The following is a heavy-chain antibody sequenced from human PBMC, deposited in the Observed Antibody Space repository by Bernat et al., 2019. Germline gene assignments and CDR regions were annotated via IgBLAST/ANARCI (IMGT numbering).Heavy chain of an antibody. CDR2: ISSSSSYI. Sequence: EVQLVESGGGLVQPGGSLRLSCAASGFTFSSYSMNWVRQAPGKGLEWGSSISSSSSYIYYADSVKGRFTISRDNAKNSLYLQMNSLRAEDTAVYYCARLVERTERRFDYWGQGTLVTVSS. CDR3: ARLVERTERRFDY. CDR1: GFTFSSYS. V-gene: IGHV3-21*01. J-gene: IGHJ4*02. D-gene: IGHD1-1*01.